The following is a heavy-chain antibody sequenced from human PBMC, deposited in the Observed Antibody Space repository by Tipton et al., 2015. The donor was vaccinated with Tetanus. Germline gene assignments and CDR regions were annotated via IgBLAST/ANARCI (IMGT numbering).Heavy chain of an antibody. Sequence: LRLSCTVSGGPISSGDYYWSWVRLSPGKGLEWIGYIYYSGTTYYNPSLKSRVTISVDTSNNQFSLKVTSVTAADTAVYYCARVFTRGYTYGTTFDYWGQGTLVTVSS. D-gene: IGHD5-18*01. V-gene: IGHV4-30-4*01. CDR2: IYYSGTT. CDR3: ARVFTRGYTYGTTFDY. CDR1: GGPISSGDYY. J-gene: IGHJ4*02.